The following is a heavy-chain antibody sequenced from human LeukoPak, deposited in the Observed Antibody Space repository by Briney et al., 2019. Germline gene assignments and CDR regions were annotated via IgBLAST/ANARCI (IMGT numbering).Heavy chain of an antibody. Sequence: GGSLRLSCAASGFTFSAYSMNWVRQAPGKGLEWVSYISSGSYTIYYADSVKGRFTISRDNSKNTLYLQMNSLRAEDTAVYYCAKDDQGWGQGTLVTVSS. J-gene: IGHJ4*02. V-gene: IGHV3-48*01. CDR3: AKDDQG. CDR2: ISSGSYTI. CDR1: GFTFSAYS.